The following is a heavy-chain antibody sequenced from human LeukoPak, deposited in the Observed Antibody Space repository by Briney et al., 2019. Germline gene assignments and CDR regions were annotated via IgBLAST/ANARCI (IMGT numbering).Heavy chain of an antibody. J-gene: IGHJ1*01. V-gene: IGHV1-2*04. CDR2: INPKSGDT. CDR3: ARGSPVAAAGTAYFHH. D-gene: IGHD6-13*01. Sequence: ASVKVSCKASGYTFTDYYMHWVGQAPGQGLEWMGWINPKSGDTKYAQESQGWVTMTRDTSISTAYIELSRSRSDDTAMYYCARGSPVAAAGTAYFHHWGQGTLVTVSS. CDR1: GYTFTDYY.